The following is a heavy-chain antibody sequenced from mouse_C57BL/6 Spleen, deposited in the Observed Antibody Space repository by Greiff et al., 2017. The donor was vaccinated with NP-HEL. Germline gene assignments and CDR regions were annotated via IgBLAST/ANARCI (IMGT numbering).Heavy chain of an antibody. Sequence: DVQLVESGPELVKPGASVKISCKASGYSFTGYYMNWVKQSPEKSLEWIGEINPSTGGTTYNQKFKAKATLTVDKSSSTAYMQLKSLTSEDSAVYYCGTGYFDYWGQGTTLTVSS. J-gene: IGHJ2*01. CDR1: GYSFTGYY. V-gene: IGHV1-42*01. CDR2: INPSTGGT. CDR3: GTGYFDY.